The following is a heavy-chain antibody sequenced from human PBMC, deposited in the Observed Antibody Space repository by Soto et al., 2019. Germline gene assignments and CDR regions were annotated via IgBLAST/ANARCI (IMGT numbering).Heavy chain of an antibody. V-gene: IGHV3-30*18. CDR2: ISYDGSNK. Sequence: QVQLVESGGGVVQPGRSLRLSCAASGFTFSSYGMHWVRQAPGKGLEWVAVISYDGSNKYYADSVKGRFTISRDNSKNTLYLQMIILRAEDTAVYYCAKDHGYISYWGQGTLVTVSS. CDR3: AKDHGYISY. J-gene: IGHJ4*02. CDR1: GFTFSSYG. D-gene: IGHD5-12*01.